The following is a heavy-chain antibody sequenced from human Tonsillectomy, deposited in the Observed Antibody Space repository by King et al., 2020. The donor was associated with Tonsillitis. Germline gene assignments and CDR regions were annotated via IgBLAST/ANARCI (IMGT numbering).Heavy chain of an antibody. D-gene: IGHD4-23*01. CDR3: ARESPTVGTLYYYCGMDV. CDR1: GYTFTSYG. Sequence: QLVQSGAEVKKPGASVKVSCKASGYTFTSYGISWVRQAPGQGLEWMGWISAYNGNTNYTQKLQGRVTMTTDTSTSTAYMELRSLRSDDTAVYYCARESPTVGTLYYYCGMDVWGQGTTVTVSS. J-gene: IGHJ6*02. CDR2: ISAYNGNT. V-gene: IGHV1-18*04.